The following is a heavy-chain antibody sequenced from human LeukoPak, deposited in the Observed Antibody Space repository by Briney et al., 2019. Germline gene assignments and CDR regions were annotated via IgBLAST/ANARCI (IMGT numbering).Heavy chain of an antibody. CDR3: ARGQRAPHFRY. J-gene: IGHJ4*02. CDR1: GGSFSGYY. CDR2: INHSGST. V-gene: IGHV4-34*01. D-gene: IGHD3-3*02. Sequence: KPSETLSLTCAVYGGSFSGYYWSWIRQPPGKGLEWIGEINHSGSTNYNPPLKSRVTISVDTSKNQFSLKLSSVTAADTAVYYCARGQRAPHFRYWGQGTLVTVSS.